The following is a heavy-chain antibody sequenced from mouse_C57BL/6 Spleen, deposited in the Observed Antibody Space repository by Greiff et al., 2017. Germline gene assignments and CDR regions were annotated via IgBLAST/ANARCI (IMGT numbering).Heavy chain of an antibody. Sequence: VLLQQPGAELVRPGSSVKLSCKASGYTFTSYWMDWVKQRPGQGLEWIGNIYPSDSETHYNQKFKDKATLTVDKYSSTAYMQLSSLTSEDAAVYYCATAQATAYYCDYWGQGTTLTVSS. CDR3: ATAQATAYYCDY. CDR1: GYTFTSYW. D-gene: IGHD3-2*02. V-gene: IGHV1-61*01. J-gene: IGHJ2*01. CDR2: IYPSDSET.